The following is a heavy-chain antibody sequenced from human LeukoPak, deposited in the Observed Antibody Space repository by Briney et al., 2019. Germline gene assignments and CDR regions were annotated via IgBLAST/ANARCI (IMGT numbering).Heavy chain of an antibody. CDR1: GGSISSYY. D-gene: IGHD4-11*01. CDR2: IYNSGST. V-gene: IGHV4-59*01. CDR3: ARSPDYSNYVDYYYYGMDV. Sequence: SETLSLTCTVSGGSISSYYWSWIRQPPGKGLEWIGNIYNSGSTNYNPSLKSRVTISVDTSKNQFSLRLSSVTAADTAVYYCARSPDYSNYVDYYYYGMDVWGQGTTVAVSS. J-gene: IGHJ6*02.